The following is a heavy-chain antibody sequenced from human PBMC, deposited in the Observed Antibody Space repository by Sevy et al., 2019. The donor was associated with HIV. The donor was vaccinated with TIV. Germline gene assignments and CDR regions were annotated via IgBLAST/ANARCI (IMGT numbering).Heavy chain of an antibody. D-gene: IGHD2-21*02. V-gene: IGHV3-23*01. CDR2: ISATGRST. CDR1: GFALRSYT. CDR3: AKTLQKLPFHPHYFDY. Sequence: GGSLRLSCGVSGFALRSYTMNWVRQAPGKGLEWVASISATGRSTYYADSVKGRFTISRDVSKSTLYLQMNSLTAEDTAMSYCAKTLQKLPFHPHYFDYWGQGTLVTVSS. J-gene: IGHJ4*02.